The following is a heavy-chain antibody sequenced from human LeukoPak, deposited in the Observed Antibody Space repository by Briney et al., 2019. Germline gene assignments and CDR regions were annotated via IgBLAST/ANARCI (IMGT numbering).Heavy chain of an antibody. Sequence: GSLRLSCAASGFTFSTSWMDWVRQAPGKGLEWVANINPDGSEKYSVDSVKGRFTISRDNAKNSLYLQMNSLRAEDTAVYYCARDRAYKSFDYWGQGTLVTVSS. V-gene: IGHV3-7*01. CDR1: GFTFSTSW. J-gene: IGHJ4*02. CDR3: ARDRAYKSFDY. CDR2: INPDGSEK. D-gene: IGHD3-16*01.